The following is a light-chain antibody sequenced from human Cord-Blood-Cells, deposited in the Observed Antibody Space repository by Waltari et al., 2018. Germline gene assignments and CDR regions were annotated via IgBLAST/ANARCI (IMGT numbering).Light chain of an antibody. V-gene: IGLV2-14*01. CDR3: SSYTSSSPGV. Sequence: QSALTQPASVSGSPGQSITISCTGTSSDVGGYNYVSWYQQHPGKAPKLMSYDVSNRPSGVSDRFSGYKSGNTSSLTISGLQAEDEADYYCSSYTSSSPGVFGGGTKLTVL. J-gene: IGLJ2*01. CDR2: DVS. CDR1: SSDVGGYNY.